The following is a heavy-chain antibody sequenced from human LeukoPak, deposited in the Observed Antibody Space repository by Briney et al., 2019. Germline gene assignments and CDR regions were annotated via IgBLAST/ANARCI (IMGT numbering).Heavy chain of an antibody. J-gene: IGHJ4*02. CDR3: AKRPTMVRDPHDY. D-gene: IGHD3-10*01. CDR1: GFTFSSYA. V-gene: IGHV3-23*01. Sequence: GGSLRLSCAASGFTFSSYAMSWVRQAPGKGPEWVSAISGSGGSTYYADSVKGRFTISRDNSKNTLYLQMNSLRAEDTAVYYCAKRPTMVRDPHDYWGQGTLVTVSS. CDR2: ISGSGGST.